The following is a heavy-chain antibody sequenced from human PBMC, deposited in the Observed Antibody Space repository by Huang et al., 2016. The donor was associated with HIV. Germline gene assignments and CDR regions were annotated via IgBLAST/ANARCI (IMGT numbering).Heavy chain of an antibody. CDR1: GGSIRSDNYY. D-gene: IGHD3-10*01. J-gene: IGHJ4*02. Sequence: QLQLQESGPGLVKPSETLSLTCTVSGGSIRSDNYYWGWIRQPPGKGLEWIGSIDYSGSTSARPSLRSLVTITVNTSKNQFSLKLMSVTAADTAVYYCARLPGSITMIRGVITDPYWGQGTLVTVSS. CDR3: ARLPGSITMIRGVITDPY. CDR2: IDYSGST. V-gene: IGHV4-39*01.